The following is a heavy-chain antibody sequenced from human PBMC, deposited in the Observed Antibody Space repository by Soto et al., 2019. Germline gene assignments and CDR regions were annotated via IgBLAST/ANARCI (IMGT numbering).Heavy chain of an antibody. CDR1: GGSISSDSYY. CDR3: ARQTDDSYTFNAFDI. V-gene: IGHV4-39*01. CDR2: ISYSGST. D-gene: IGHD3-16*01. Sequence: SETLSLTCTVSGGSISSDSYYWGWIRQSPEKGLEWIASISYSGSTYYNPSLKSRVTISVDTSKNQFSLKLSSVTAADTAVYYCARQTDDSYTFNAFDIWGQGTMVTVS. J-gene: IGHJ3*02.